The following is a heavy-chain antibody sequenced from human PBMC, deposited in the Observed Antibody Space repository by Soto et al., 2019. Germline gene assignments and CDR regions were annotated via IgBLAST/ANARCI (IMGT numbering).Heavy chain of an antibody. J-gene: IGHJ6*04. CDR1: GYTFTNSD. Sequence: ASVKVSCKASGYTFTNSDINWVRQAPGQGLEWMGWMNPDSGHAAYAQKFQGRVTLTTSTSTSTAYMEMRSLGSEDTAVYYCARGEAARPHYYGMDVWGKGTTVTVSS. CDR2: MNPDSGHA. CDR3: ARGEAARPHYYGMDV. V-gene: IGHV1-8*01. D-gene: IGHD6-6*01.